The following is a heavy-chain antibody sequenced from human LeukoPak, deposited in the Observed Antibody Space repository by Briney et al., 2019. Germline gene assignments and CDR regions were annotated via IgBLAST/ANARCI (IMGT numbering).Heavy chain of an antibody. Sequence: ASVTVSFKASGYTFTIYGISWVRQAPGQGLEWMGWISAYNGNINYAQKLQGRVTMTTDTSTSTAYMELRSLRSDDTAVYYCARSGGYYDILTGYYYFDYWGQGTLVTVSS. V-gene: IGHV1-18*01. CDR3: ARSGGYYDILTGYYYFDY. J-gene: IGHJ4*02. D-gene: IGHD3-9*01. CDR2: ISAYNGNI. CDR1: GYTFTIYG.